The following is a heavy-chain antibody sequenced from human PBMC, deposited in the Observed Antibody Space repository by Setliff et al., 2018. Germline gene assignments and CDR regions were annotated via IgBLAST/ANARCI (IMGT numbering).Heavy chain of an antibody. CDR2: IYYSGST. V-gene: IGHV4-31*02. CDR1: GASISSDGYY. J-gene: IGHJ2*01. Sequence: NPSETLSLTCSVSGASISSDGYYWSWIRQYPGKGLEWIGYIYYSGSTYYNPSLMSRVTISLDTSENQFSLELTSVTAADTAVYYCARSRTIAVKGGVFAVWGRGNLVTVSS. D-gene: IGHD6-19*01. CDR3: ARSRTIAVKGGVFAV.